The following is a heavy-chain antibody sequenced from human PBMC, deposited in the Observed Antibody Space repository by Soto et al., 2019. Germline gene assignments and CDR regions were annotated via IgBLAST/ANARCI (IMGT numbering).Heavy chain of an antibody. CDR1: NGYINSGGFY. D-gene: IGHD6-13*01. CDR3: ARGGIAGHWFDP. J-gene: IGHJ5*02. Sequence: QVQLQESGPGLLKPSQTLSLTCNVSNGYINSGGFYWSWIRQHPGKGLEWIGYIVHSGSTLYNPSLNSRVTLSADTSKNQLFLNLRSVTVADTAVYYCARGGIAGHWFDPWGQGILVTVSS. V-gene: IGHV4-31*03. CDR2: IVHSGST.